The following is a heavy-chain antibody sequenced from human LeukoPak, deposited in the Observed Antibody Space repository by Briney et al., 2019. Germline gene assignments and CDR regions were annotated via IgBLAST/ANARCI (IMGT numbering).Heavy chain of an antibody. D-gene: IGHD2-2*02. J-gene: IGHJ4*02. Sequence: SETLSLTCAVYGGSFSGYYWSWIRQPPGKGLEWIGEINHSGSTNYNPSLKSRVTISVDTSKNQFSLKLSSVTAADTAVYYCARRSLRYCSSTSCYTGLDYWGQGTLVTVSS. V-gene: IGHV4-34*01. CDR3: ARRSLRYCSSTSCYTGLDY. CDR2: INHSGST. CDR1: GGSFSGYY.